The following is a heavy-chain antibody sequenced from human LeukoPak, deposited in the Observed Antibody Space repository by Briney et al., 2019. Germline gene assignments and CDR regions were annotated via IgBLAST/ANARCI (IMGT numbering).Heavy chain of an antibody. D-gene: IGHD6-19*01. J-gene: IGHJ4*02. CDR3: ARSRSGSVAGTSDY. Sequence: GGALRLSCAASGFTFSRYAMSWVRQAPGKGLEWVSSVSTDGDTYYTDSVKGRFTISRDVSRNTLFLQMISLRAEDTALYYCARSRSGSVAGTSDYWGQGTQDIVSS. CDR2: VSTDGDT. V-gene: IGHV3-23*01. CDR1: GFTFSRYA.